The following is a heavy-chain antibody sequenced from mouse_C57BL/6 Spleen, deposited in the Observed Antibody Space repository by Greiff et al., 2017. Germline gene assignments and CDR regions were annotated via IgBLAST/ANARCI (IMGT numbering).Heavy chain of an antibody. CDR3: ARWGNVGRYFDV. Sequence: VQVVESGAELVRPGTSVKVSCKASGYAFTNYLIEWVKQRPGQGLEWIGVINPGSGGTNYNEKFKGKATLTADKSSSTAYMQLSSLTSEDSAVYFCARWGNVGRYFDVWGTGTTVTVSS. CDR2: INPGSGGT. V-gene: IGHV1-54*01. CDR1: GYAFTNYL. J-gene: IGHJ1*03.